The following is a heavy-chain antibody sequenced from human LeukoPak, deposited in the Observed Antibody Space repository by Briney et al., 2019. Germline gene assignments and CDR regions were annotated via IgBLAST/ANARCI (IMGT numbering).Heavy chain of an antibody. CDR2: ISSSGSTI. CDR1: GFTFRSYE. Sequence: GGSLRLSCAASGFTFRSYEMNWVRQAPGKGLVWVSYISSSGSTIYYADSVKGRFTISRDNAKNSLYLQMNSLRAEDTAVYYCARVPYDYVWGSYGGDYYFDYWGQGTLVTVSS. J-gene: IGHJ4*02. V-gene: IGHV3-48*03. CDR3: ARVPYDYVWGSYGGDYYFDY. D-gene: IGHD3-16*01.